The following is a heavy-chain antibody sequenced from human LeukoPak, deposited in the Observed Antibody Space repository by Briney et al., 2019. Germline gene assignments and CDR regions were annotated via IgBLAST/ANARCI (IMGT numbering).Heavy chain of an antibody. J-gene: IGHJ4*02. Sequence: SETLSLTCTASGGSISSYYWSWIRQPPGKGLEWIGYIYYSGSTNYNPSLMSRVTISVDTSKNQFSLKLSSVTAADTAVYYCARHKWQRYYFDYWGQGTLVTVSS. CDR2: IYYSGST. D-gene: IGHD5-12*01. CDR3: ARHKWQRYYFDY. V-gene: IGHV4-59*08. CDR1: GGSISSYY.